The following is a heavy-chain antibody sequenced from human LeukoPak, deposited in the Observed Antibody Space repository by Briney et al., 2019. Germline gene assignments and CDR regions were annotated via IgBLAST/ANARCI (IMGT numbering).Heavy chain of an antibody. J-gene: IGHJ5*02. CDR3: ARAYDYVWGSYRSENWFDP. V-gene: IGHV4-59*01. CDR2: IYYSGST. D-gene: IGHD3-16*02. Sequence: PSETLSLTCTVSGGSISIYYWSWIRQPPGKGLEWIGYIYYSGSTNYNPSLKSRVTISVDTSKNQFSLKLSSVTAADTAVYYCARAYDYVWGSYRSENWFDPWGQGTLVTVSS. CDR1: GGSISIYY.